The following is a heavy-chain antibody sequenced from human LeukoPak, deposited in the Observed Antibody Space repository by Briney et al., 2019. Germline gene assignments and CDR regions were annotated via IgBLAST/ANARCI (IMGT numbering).Heavy chain of an antibody. D-gene: IGHD3-16*02. V-gene: IGHV3-21*01. J-gene: IGHJ4*02. CDR3: ARSRAPITFGGVIVIGPDY. CDR1: GFTFSSYS. CDR2: ISSSSSYI. Sequence: GGSLRLSCAASGFTFSSYSMNWVRQAPGKGLEWVSSISSSSSYIYYADSVKGRFTISRDNAKNSLYLQMNSLRAEDTAVYYCARSRAPITFGGVIVIGPDYWGQGTLVTVSS.